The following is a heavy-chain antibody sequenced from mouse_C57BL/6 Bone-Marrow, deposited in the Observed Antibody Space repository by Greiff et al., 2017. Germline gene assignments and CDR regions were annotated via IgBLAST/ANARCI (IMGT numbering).Heavy chain of an antibody. CDR2: IYPRSGNT. CDR1: GYTFTGYG. Sequence: VQLVESGAELARPGASVKLSCKASGYTFTGYGISWVKQRTGQGLEWIGEIYPRSGNTYYNEKFKGKATLTADKSSSTAYMELRSLTSEDSAVYFCARLNGSAWFAYWGQGTLVTVSA. V-gene: IGHV1-81*01. J-gene: IGHJ3*01. CDR3: ARLNGSAWFAY.